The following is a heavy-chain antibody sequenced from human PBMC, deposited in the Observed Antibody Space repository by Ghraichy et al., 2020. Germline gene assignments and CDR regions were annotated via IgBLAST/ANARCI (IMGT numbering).Heavy chain of an antibody. CDR1: GFTFSSYA. CDR2: IRGSGGST. CDR3: AKQTDSSSWKSFDY. D-gene: IGHD6-13*01. V-gene: IGHV3-23*01. J-gene: IGHJ4*02. Sequence: GVLRLSCAASGFTFSSYAMSWVRQAPGKGLEWVSTIRGSGGSTYYADSVKGRFTTSRDNSKNTLYLQMNSLRAEDTAVYYCAKQTDSSSWKSFDYWGQGTLVTVSS.